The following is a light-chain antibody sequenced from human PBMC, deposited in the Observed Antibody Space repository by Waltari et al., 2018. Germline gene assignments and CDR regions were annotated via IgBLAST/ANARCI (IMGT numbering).Light chain of an antibody. CDR3: QQYDGSILT. J-gene: IGKJ4*01. CDR1: QTINNNF. Sequence: IVLTQSPDTLSLSPGQRATLSCRASQTINNNFLVWYQQKPGQAPMLLIHGASSRATGFPDRFSGSGSGTDFTLTISRLEPEDVAVYYCQQYDGSILTFGGGTKVEI. CDR2: GAS. V-gene: IGKV3-20*01.